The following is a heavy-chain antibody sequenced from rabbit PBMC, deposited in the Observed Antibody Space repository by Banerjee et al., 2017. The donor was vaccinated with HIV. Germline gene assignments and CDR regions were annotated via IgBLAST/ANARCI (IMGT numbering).Heavy chain of an antibody. Sequence: QEQLEESGGGLVKPEGSLKLSCKASGFDFSRFGVSWVRQAPGKGLEWIACINAVTGKAVYASWASGRFTFSKTSSTTVTLEMTSLTDADTATYFCARDLTHVIGWNFGWWGQGTLVTVS. CDR3: ARDLTHVIGWNFGW. V-gene: IGHV1S45*01. D-gene: IGHD1-1*01. CDR2: INAVTGKA. J-gene: IGHJ4*01. CDR1: GFDFSRFG.